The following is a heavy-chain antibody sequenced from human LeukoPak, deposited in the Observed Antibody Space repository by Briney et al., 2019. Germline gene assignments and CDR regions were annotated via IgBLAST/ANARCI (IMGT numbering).Heavy chain of an antibody. Sequence: PGGSLRLSCAASGFTFSSYGMSWVRQAPGKGLEWVSAISGSGGSTYYADSVKGRFTISRDNSKNTLYLQMNSLRAEDTAVYYCAKSYCSSTSCYAGRLGAFDIWGQGTMVTVSS. D-gene: IGHD2-2*01. CDR3: AKSYCSSTSCYAGRLGAFDI. J-gene: IGHJ3*02. V-gene: IGHV3-23*01. CDR2: ISGSGGST. CDR1: GFTFSSYG.